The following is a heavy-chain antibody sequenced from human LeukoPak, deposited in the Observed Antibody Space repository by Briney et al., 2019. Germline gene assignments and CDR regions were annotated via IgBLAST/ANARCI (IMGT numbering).Heavy chain of an antibody. CDR1: GGSFSGYY. D-gene: IGHD2-2*01. CDR2: INHSGST. J-gene: IGHJ4*02. Sequence: SETLSLTCAVYGGSFSGYYWSWIRQPPGKGLEWIGEINHSGSTNYNPSLKSRVTISVDTSKNQFSLKLSSVTAAGTAVYYCARPRYCSSTSCPYYFDYWGQGTLVTVSS. CDR3: ARPRYCSSTSCPYYFDY. V-gene: IGHV4-34*01.